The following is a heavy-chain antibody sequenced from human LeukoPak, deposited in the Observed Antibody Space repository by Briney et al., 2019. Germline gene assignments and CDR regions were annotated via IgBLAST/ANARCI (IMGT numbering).Heavy chain of an antibody. J-gene: IGHJ5*02. CDR3: ARRVVVTAIYSKTNWFDP. V-gene: IGHV3-21*01. Sequence: GGSLRLSCAASGFTFSSYSMNWVRQAPGKGLEWVSSISSSSSYIYYADSVKGRFTISRDNAKNSLYLQMNSLRAEDTAVYYCARRVVVTAIYSKTNWFDPWGQGTLVTVSS. CDR1: GFTFSSYS. D-gene: IGHD2-21*02. CDR2: ISSSSSYI.